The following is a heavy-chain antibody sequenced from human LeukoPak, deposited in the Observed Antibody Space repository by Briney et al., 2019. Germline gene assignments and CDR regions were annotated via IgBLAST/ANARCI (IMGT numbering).Heavy chain of an antibody. J-gene: IGHJ4*02. CDR2: IKQDGSEK. CDR3: ASSWGSAIDF. D-gene: IGHD3-16*01. CDR1: GFTFSSYW. V-gene: IGHV3-7*01. Sequence: GGSLRLSCAASGFTFSSYWMTWVRQAPGKGLEWVANIKQDGSEKYYVDSVKGRFTISRDNAENSLYLQMTSLRAEDTAVYYCASSWGSAIDFWGQGTLVTVSS.